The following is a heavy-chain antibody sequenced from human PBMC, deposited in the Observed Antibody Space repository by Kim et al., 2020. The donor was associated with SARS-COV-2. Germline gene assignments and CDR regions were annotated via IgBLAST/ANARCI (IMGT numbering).Heavy chain of an antibody. J-gene: IGHJ6*02. CDR3: QRGFWSSTEVDV. D-gene: IGHD3-3*01. CDR2: LLQSGNT. Sequence: SETLSLTCTASGGSIFSTVSDCGWIRQSPGKGLEWIGSLLQSGNTFYNPSLKSRVTISVDTSRTQLSLKLTSVTAADTAVYFCQRGFWSSTEVDVWGQGTTVTVSS. V-gene: IGHV4-39*01. CDR1: GGSIFSTVSD.